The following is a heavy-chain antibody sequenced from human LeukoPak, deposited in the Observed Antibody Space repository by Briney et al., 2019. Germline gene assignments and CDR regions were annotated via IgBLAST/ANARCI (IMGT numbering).Heavy chain of an antibody. J-gene: IGHJ4*02. CDR3: TRGVAISTSGWYDTFDY. CDR1: GFTFSNSA. D-gene: IGHD6-19*01. V-gene: IGHV3-64*02. CDR2: ISTDGSRT. Sequence: GGSLRLSCAASGFTFSNSAMYWVRQAPGKGLEYVSVISTDGSRTYYADSVKGRFTISRDNSKNTLYLQMGSLRTEDMAVYYCTRGVAISTSGWYDTFDYWGQGALVTVSS.